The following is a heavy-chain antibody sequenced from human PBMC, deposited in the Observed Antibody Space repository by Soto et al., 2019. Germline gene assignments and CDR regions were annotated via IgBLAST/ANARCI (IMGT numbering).Heavy chain of an antibody. CDR3: ARRERYYGSPGWFDP. Sequence: PSETLSLTCSVSGGSISSFTYYWGWIRQPPGKGLEWIGTVYYNENTYYNPSLKSRVTISVDTAKNQFPLNLRSVTAADTAMYFCARRERYYGSPGWFDPWGPRTLVTVSS. CDR2: VYYNENT. CDR1: GGSISSFTYY. J-gene: IGHJ5*02. D-gene: IGHD3-10*01. V-gene: IGHV4-39*01.